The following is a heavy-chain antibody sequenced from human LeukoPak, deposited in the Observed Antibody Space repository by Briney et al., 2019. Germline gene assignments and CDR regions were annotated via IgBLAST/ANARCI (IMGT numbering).Heavy chain of an antibody. V-gene: IGHV4-61*01. CDR1: GGSVSSGSYY. Sequence: PSETLSLTCTVSGGSVSSGSYYWSWIRQPPGKGLEWIGYIYYGGSTNYNPSLKSRVTISVDTSKNQFSLKLSSVTAADTAVYYCARGLIAAAGMDYWGQGTLVTVSS. D-gene: IGHD6-13*01. CDR2: IYYGGST. J-gene: IGHJ4*02. CDR3: ARGLIAAAGMDY.